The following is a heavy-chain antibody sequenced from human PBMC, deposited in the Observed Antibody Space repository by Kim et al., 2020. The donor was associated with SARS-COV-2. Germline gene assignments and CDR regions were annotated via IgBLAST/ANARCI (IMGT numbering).Heavy chain of an antibody. D-gene: IGHD3-16*01. CDR3: ARDGGY. Sequence: DGSNKDYADSVKGRFTISRDNSKNTLYLQMNSLRAEDTAVYYCARDGGYWGQGTLVTVSS. CDR2: DGSNK. V-gene: IGHV3-30*01. J-gene: IGHJ4*02.